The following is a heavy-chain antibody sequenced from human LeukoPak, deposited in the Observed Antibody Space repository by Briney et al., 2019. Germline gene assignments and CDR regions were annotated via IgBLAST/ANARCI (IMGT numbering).Heavy chain of an antibody. Sequence: ASVKVSCKASGYTFTSYGISWVRQAPGQGLEWMGWISAYNGNTNYAQKLQGRVTMTTDTSTSTAYMELRSLRSDDTAVYYCATRLWFGEVNYYYYGMDVWGQGTTVTVSS. CDR1: GYTFTSYG. J-gene: IGHJ6*02. CDR3: ATRLWFGEVNYYYYGMDV. D-gene: IGHD3-10*01. CDR2: ISAYNGNT. V-gene: IGHV1-18*01.